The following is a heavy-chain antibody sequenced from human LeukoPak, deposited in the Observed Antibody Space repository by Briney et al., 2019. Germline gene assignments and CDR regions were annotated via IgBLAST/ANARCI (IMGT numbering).Heavy chain of an antibody. CDR1: GGTFSSYA. D-gene: IGHD1-26*01. V-gene: IGHV1-69*01. CDR3: ARWYSGSHGSFDC. CDR2: IIPIFGTA. Sequence: SVMVSCKASGGTFSSYAISWVRQAPGQGLEWMGGIIPIFGTANYAQKFQGRVTITADESTSTAYMELSSLRSEDTAVYYCARWYSGSHGSFDCWGQGTLVTVSS. J-gene: IGHJ4*02.